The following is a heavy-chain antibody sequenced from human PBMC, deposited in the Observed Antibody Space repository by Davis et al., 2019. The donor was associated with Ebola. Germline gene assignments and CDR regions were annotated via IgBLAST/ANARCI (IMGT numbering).Heavy chain of an antibody. D-gene: IGHD4/OR15-4a*01. V-gene: IGHV4-59*08. CDR2: IYYSGST. Sequence: SETLSLTCTVPGGSISSYYWSWIRQPPGKGLEWIGYIYYSGSTNYNPPLKSRVTISVDTSKNQFSLKLSSVTAADTAVYYCARQRKVPDYWGQGTLVTVSS. CDR3: ARQRKVPDY. J-gene: IGHJ4*02. CDR1: GGSISSYY.